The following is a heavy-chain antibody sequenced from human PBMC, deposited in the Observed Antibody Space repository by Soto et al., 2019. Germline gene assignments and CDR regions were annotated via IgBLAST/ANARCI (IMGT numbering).Heavy chain of an antibody. CDR3: AHSVVAGLGYYFDY. CDR2: IYWDDDK. D-gene: IGHD6-19*01. V-gene: IGHV2-5*02. Sequence: QITLKESGPTLVKPTQTLTLTCTFSGFSLSSTSVAVGWIRQPPGKALEWLALIYWDDDKRYSPFLKSRLTITKNTSKNQVVLTMTNMDPVDTVTYYCAHSVVAGLGYYFDYWGQGTLVTVSS. CDR1: GFSLSSTSVA. J-gene: IGHJ4*02.